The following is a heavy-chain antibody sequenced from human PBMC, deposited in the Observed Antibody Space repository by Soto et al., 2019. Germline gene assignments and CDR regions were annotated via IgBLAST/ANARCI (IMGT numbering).Heavy chain of an antibody. J-gene: IGHJ4*02. CDR1: GYTFTSYG. CDR3: ARVEGGYYDSSGYIY. V-gene: IGHV1-18*01. CDR2: ISAYNGNT. Sequence: QVQLVQSGAEVKKPGASVKVSCKASGYTFTSYGISWVRQAPGQGLEWMGWISAYNGNTNYAQKLQGRVTMTTDTSTSTGYMELRSLRSDDTAVYYCARVEGGYYDSSGYIYWGQGTLVTVSS. D-gene: IGHD3-22*01.